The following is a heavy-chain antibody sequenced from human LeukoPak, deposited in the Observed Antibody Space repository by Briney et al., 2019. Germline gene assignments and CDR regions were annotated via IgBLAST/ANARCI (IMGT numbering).Heavy chain of an antibody. J-gene: IGHJ4*02. CDR2: INAGNGNT. CDR1: GYSFTNYA. CDR3: ARDLFASAYYFDY. Sequence: GASVKVSCKASGYSFTNYAMHWVRQASGQRLEWMGWINAGNGNTKYSQKFEGRVTITRDTSASTAYMELSSLRSEDTAVYYCARDLFASAYYFDYWGQGTLVTVSS. V-gene: IGHV1-3*01. D-gene: IGHD3-10*01.